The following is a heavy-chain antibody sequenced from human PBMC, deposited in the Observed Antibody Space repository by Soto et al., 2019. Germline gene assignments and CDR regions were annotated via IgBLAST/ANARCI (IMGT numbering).Heavy chain of an antibody. CDR3: ARGQEGVVATH. CDR1: GGSLSGYY. D-gene: IGHD5-12*01. Sequence: QVQLQQWGAGLLKPLETLYLKCAVTGGSLSGYYWSWIRQPPGKGLEWIGEVKDGGHTNYSPSLRGRVTISSDTSNNQFSLRLNSVTAADTGVYYCARGQEGVVATHWDQGSLVTVSS. CDR2: VKDGGHT. V-gene: IGHV4-34*01. J-gene: IGHJ4*02.